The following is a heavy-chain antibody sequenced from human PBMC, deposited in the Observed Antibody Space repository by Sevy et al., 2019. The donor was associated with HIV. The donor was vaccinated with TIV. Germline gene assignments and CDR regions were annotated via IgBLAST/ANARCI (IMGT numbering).Heavy chain of an antibody. J-gene: IGHJ4*02. CDR3: ARGQYSNYPRYYFDY. CDR1: GFTFSSYA. D-gene: IGHD4-4*01. V-gene: IGHV3-30-3*01. CDR2: ISYDGSNK. Sequence: GGSLRLSCAASGFTFSSYAMHWVRQAPGKGLEWVAVISYDGSNKYYADSVKGRFTISRDNSKNTLYLQMNSLRAEDTAVYYCARGQYSNYPRYYFDYWGQGTLVTVSS.